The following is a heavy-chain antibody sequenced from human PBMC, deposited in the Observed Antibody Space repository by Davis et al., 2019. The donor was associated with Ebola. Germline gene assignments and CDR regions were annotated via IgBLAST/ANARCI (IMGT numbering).Heavy chain of an antibody. CDR2: ISAYNGHT. V-gene: IGHV1-18*01. CDR3: ARGRNGGWDFDY. D-gene: IGHD6-19*01. CDR1: GYTFNSHG. Sequence: ASVKVSCKASGYTFNSHGISWVRQAPGQGLEWMAWISAYNGHTNYAQKFHGRLTLTTDTSTSTVYMELRSLTSGDTAEYYCARGRNGGWDFDYWGQGTRVTVSS. J-gene: IGHJ4*02.